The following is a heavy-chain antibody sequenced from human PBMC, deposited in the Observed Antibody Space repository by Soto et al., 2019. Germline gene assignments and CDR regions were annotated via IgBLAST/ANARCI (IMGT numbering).Heavy chain of an antibody. CDR2: INGYSGAT. CDR1: GYIFTAYY. V-gene: IGHV1-2*04. J-gene: IGHJ3*02. D-gene: IGHD2-21*01. Sequence: ASVKVSCKASGYIFTAYYMHWVRQAPGQGLEWMGWINGYSGATNHAQKFQDWVTMTRDTSITTAYLELSGLKSHDTAVYYCARGPIGLAHVAFDIWGQGTMVTVSS. CDR3: ARGPIGLAHVAFDI.